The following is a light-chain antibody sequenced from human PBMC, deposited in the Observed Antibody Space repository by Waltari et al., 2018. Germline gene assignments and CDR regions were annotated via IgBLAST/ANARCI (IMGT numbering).Light chain of an antibody. CDR2: AVS. CDR1: SSDVGNYKR. V-gene: IGLV2-23*02. CDR3: SSYAGSSKGV. Sequence: QSALTQPASVSGSPGQSITISCTGTSSDVGNYKRVSWYQQHPGKAPILMIYAVSKRPSGVSGRFSGSKSGDMASLTISGLQPEDEAEYFCSSYAGSSKGVFGGGTKVTVL. J-gene: IGLJ2*01.